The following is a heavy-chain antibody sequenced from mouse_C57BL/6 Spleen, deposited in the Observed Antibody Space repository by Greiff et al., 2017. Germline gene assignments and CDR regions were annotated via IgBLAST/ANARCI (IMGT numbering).Heavy chain of an antibody. J-gene: IGHJ4*01. Sequence: DVHLVESGGGLVQPGGSLSLSCAASGFTFTDYYMSWVRQPPGKALEWLGFIRNKANGYTTEYSASVKGRFTISRDNSQSILYLQMNALRAEDSATYYCAKLGRYAMDYWGQGTSVTVSS. CDR2: IRNKANGYTT. D-gene: IGHD4-1*01. CDR3: AKLGRYAMDY. V-gene: IGHV7-3*03. CDR1: GFTFTDYY.